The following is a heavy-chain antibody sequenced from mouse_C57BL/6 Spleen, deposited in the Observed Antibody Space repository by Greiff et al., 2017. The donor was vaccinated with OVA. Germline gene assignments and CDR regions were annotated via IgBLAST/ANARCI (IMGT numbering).Heavy chain of an antibody. CDR3: ARGDYGSRSYYAMDY. CDR2: IDPEDGET. J-gene: IGHJ4*01. Sequence: EVQGVESGAELVKPGASVKLSCTASGFNIKDYYMHWVKQRTEQGLEWIGRIDPEDGETKYAPKFQGKATITADTSSNTAYLQLSSLTSEDTAVYYCARGDYGSRSYYAMDYWGQGTSVTVSS. D-gene: IGHD1-1*01. V-gene: IGHV14-2*01. CDR1: GFNIKDYY.